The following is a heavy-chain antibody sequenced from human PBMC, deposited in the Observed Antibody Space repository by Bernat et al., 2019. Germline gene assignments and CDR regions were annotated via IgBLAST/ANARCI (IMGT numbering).Heavy chain of an antibody. J-gene: IGHJ4*02. Sequence: QVQLVESGGGVVQPGRSLRLSCAASGFTFSSYAMHWVRQAPGKGLEWVAVISYDGSNKYYADSVKGRFTISRDNSKNTLYLQMNSLRAEDTAEYYCARDGVAAAGIDYWGQGTLVTVSS. CDR3: ARDGVAAAGIDY. D-gene: IGHD6-13*01. CDR1: GFTFSSYA. V-gene: IGHV3-30-3*01. CDR2: ISYDGSNK.